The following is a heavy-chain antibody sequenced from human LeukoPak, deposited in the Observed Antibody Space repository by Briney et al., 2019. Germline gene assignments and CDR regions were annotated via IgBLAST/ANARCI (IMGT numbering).Heavy chain of an antibody. CDR1: GFTFSSNS. J-gene: IGHJ3*02. D-gene: IGHD2-21*02. Sequence: QPGGSLRLSCAASGFTFSSNSMNWVRQAPGKGLEWVSYISSSSSTIYYADSVKGRFTISRDNAKNSLYLQMNSLRDEDTAVYYCARDSGPAIVVVTASDAFDIWGQGTMVTVSS. CDR2: ISSSSSTI. CDR3: ARDSGPAIVVVTASDAFDI. V-gene: IGHV3-48*02.